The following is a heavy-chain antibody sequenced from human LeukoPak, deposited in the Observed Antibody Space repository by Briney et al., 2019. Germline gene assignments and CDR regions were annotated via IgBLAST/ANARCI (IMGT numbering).Heavy chain of an antibody. Sequence: GGSLRLSCAASGFTFSDYYMSWIRQAPGKGLEWISFISSSSSYTNYADSVKGRFTISRDNTKNSLYLQMNNLRAEDTAVYYCARGGANYVIGYWGQGTLVTVSS. J-gene: IGHJ4*02. D-gene: IGHD4/OR15-4a*01. V-gene: IGHV3-11*06. CDR3: ARGGANYVIGY. CDR2: ISSSSSYT. CDR1: GFTFSDYY.